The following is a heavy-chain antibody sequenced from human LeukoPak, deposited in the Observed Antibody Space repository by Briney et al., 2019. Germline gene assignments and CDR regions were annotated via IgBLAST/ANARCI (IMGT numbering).Heavy chain of an antibody. CDR3: AKDRSQQWLVQGLDY. CDR1: GFTFSSYA. J-gene: IGHJ4*02. Sequence: GGSLRLSCAASGFTFSSYAMSWVRQAPGQGLEWVSAISGSGGSTYYADSVKGRFTISRDNSKNTLYLQMNSLRAEATAVYYCAKDRSQQWLVQGLDYWGQGTLVTVSS. D-gene: IGHD6-19*01. V-gene: IGHV3-23*01. CDR2: ISGSGGST.